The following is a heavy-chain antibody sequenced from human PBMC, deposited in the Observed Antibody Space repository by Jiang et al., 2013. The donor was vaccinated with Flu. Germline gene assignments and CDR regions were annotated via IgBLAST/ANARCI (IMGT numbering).Heavy chain of an antibody. Sequence: GAEVKKPGASVKVSCKASGYTFTSYAMHWVRQAPGQRLEWMGWINAGNGNTKYSQKFQGRVTITRDTSASTAYMELSSLRSEDTAVYYCARELENGSCWYYGMDVWGQGTTVTVSS. V-gene: IGHV1-3*01. CDR3: ARELENGSCWYYGMDV. J-gene: IGHJ6*02. CDR1: GYTFTSYA. CDR2: INAGNGNT. D-gene: IGHD1-26*01.